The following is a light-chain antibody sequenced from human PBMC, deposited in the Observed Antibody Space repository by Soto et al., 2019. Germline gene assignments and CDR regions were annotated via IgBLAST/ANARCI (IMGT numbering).Light chain of an antibody. Sequence: DIQMTQSPSTLTASVGDRVTITCRASQSVTNFLAWYQQKPGKAPKLLIYDASRLQSGVPSRFSGSGSATDFTLAISSLQPEDFGTYYCQHYNGYPQTFGQGTRLEIK. CDR3: QHYNGYPQT. CDR1: QSVTNF. J-gene: IGKJ5*01. CDR2: DAS. V-gene: IGKV1-5*01.